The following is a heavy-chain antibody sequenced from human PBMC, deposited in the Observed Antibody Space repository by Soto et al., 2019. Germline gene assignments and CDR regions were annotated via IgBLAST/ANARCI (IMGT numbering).Heavy chain of an antibody. CDR1: GFTVSSNY. CDR3: AIGDRKYSFDY. Sequence: EVQLVESGGGLVQPGGSLRLSCAASGFTVSSNYMSWVRQAPGKGLEWVSIIYSGGNTYYADSVKGRFSISRDNSKNTLYLQMNSLRAEDTAVYYCAIGDRKYSFDYWGQGTLVTVSS. J-gene: IGHJ4*02. V-gene: IGHV3-66*01. D-gene: IGHD3-10*01. CDR2: IYSGGNT.